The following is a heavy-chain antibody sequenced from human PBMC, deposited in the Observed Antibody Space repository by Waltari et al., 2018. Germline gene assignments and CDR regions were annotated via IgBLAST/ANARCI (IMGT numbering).Heavy chain of an antibody. J-gene: IGHJ4*02. CDR3: AKNRRGYDSGWSYFDS. V-gene: IGHV3-7*01. Sequence: EVQLVESGGALVRPGGSLRLACVASGFTFSRFWMTWVRQAPGKGLEWVANINLDGDEKYYVDSVRGRFDISRDNANNSLFLQINNLRPEDTAVYYCAKNRRGYDSGWSYFDSWGQGTLVTVSS. CDR2: INLDGDEK. CDR1: GFTFSRFW. D-gene: IGHD6-19*01.